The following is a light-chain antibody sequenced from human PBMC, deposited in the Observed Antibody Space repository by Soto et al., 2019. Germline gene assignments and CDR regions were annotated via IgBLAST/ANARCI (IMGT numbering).Light chain of an antibody. CDR1: QAISSW. V-gene: IGKV1-12*01. J-gene: IGKJ4*01. CDR2: GAS. CDR3: QQASSFPLT. Sequence: DIQMTQSPSSVSASVGDRVTISCRASQAISSWLAWYQQKPGEAPKLLIYGASTLQSGVPSRFSGSESGTLFTLTISSLQPEDFATDYCQQASSFPLTFGGGTKVQIK.